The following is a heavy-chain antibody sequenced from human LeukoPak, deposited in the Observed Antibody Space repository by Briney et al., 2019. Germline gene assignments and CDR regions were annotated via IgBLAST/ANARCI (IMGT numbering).Heavy chain of an antibody. D-gene: IGHD6-19*01. Sequence: GGSLRLSCAASGFTFDDYAMHWVRQAPGKGLEWVSLISGDGGSTYYADSVKGRFTISKDNSKSSLYLQMNSLRTEDTALYYCAKDQGSSGWTRPFDYWGQGTLVTVSS. CDR2: ISGDGGST. J-gene: IGHJ4*02. V-gene: IGHV3-43*02. CDR3: AKDQGSSGWTRPFDY. CDR1: GFTFDDYA.